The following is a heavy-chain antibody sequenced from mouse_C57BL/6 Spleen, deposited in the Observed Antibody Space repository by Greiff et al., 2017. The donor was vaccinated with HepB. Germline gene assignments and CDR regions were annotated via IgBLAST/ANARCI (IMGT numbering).Heavy chain of an antibody. CDR1: GFNIKDDY. D-gene: IGHD1-1*01. CDR2: IDPENGDT. CDR3: TTRDYYYGSSGYFDY. V-gene: IGHV14-4*01. J-gene: IGHJ2*01. Sequence: EVKLQQSGAELVRPGASVKLSCTASGFNIKDDYMHWVKQRPEQGLEWIGWIDPENGDTEYASKFQGKATITADTSSNTAYLQLSSLTSEDTAVYYCTTRDYYYGSSGYFDYWGQGTTLTVSS.